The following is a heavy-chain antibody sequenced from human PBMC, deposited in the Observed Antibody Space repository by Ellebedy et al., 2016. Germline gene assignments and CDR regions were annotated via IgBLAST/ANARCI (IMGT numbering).Heavy chain of an antibody. J-gene: IGHJ4*02. CDR2: ISGDGSST. CDR3: RQEHYFDY. V-gene: IGHV3-23*01. CDR1: GFTFSSYL. Sequence: GESLKISXAASGFTFSSYLMSWVRQAPGKGLEWVSTISGDGSSTYFADSVKGRFTISRDNSKNTLFLKMNSLRAEDTAVYYCRQEHYFDYWGQGTLVTVSS.